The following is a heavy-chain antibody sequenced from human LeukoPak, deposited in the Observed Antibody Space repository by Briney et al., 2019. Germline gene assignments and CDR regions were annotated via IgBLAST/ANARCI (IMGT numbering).Heavy chain of an antibody. CDR2: ISGSGGST. V-gene: IGHV3-23*01. J-gene: IGHJ4*02. D-gene: IGHD3-22*01. Sequence: GGSLRLSCAASGFTFSSYGMSWVRQAPGKGLEWVSAISGSGGSTYYADSVKGRFTISRDNSKNTLYLQMNSLRAEDTAVYYCAKDRSTMIVVVTSDTFDYWGQGTLVTVSS. CDR3: AKDRSTMIVVVTSDTFDY. CDR1: GFTFSSYG.